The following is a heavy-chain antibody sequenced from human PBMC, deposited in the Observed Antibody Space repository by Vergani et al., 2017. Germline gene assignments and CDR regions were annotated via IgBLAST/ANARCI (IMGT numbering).Heavy chain of an antibody. V-gene: IGHV1-69*13. Sequence: QVQLVQSGAEVKKPGSSVKVSCKASGGTFSSYAISWVRQAPGQGLEWMGGIIPIFGTANYAQKFQGRVTITADESTSTAYMERSSLRSEDTAVYYCAGGYSSSSPYYYYYMDVWGKGTTVTVSS. CDR2: IIPIFGTA. D-gene: IGHD6-6*01. CDR1: GGTFSSYA. J-gene: IGHJ6*03. CDR3: AGGYSSSSPYYYYYMDV.